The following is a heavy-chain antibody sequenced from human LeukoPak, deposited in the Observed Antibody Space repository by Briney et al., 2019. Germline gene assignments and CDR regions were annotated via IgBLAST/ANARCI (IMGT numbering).Heavy chain of an antibody. CDR1: GYSISSDSY. CDR2: IYHSGST. CDR3: ARYDVWGTYRAFDY. D-gene: IGHD3-16*02. V-gene: IGHV4-38-2*02. Sequence: SETLSLTCSVSGYSISSDSYWAWIRQPPGKGLEWTGNIYHSGSTYYNPSLKSRVTISVDTSKNQFSLKLSSVTAADTAVYYCARYDVWGTYRAFDYWGQGTLVTVSS. J-gene: IGHJ4*02.